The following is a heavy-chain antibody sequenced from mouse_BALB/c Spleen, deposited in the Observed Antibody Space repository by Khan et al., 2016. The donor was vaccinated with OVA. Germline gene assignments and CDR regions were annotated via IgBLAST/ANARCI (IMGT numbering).Heavy chain of an antibody. J-gene: IGHJ2*01. CDR1: GYSITSDYA. V-gene: IGHV3-2*02. CDR3: ARSVTITTVVATDFDD. Sequence: EVQLQESGPGLVKPSQSLSLTCTVTGYSITSDYAWNWIRQFPGNKLEWMGYISYSGRTSSNPSLKSRISITRDTSKNQFFLPLNSVTTEDTATYYCARSVTITTVVATDFDDWGQGTTLTVSS. CDR2: ISYSGRT. D-gene: IGHD1-1*01.